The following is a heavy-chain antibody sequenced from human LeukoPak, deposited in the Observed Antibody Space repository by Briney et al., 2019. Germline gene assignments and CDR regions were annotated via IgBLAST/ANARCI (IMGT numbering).Heavy chain of an antibody. CDR1: GFTVSNYA. Sequence: GGSLRLSCAASGFTVSNYAMRWVRQAPGKGLEWVSSISSGSVYIYYADSVKGRFTISRDNAKNSLYLQMNSLRAEDTAVYYCARGSGWYSDYWGQGTLVTVSS. CDR2: ISSGSVYI. V-gene: IGHV3-21*01. D-gene: IGHD6-19*01. J-gene: IGHJ4*02. CDR3: ARGSGWYSDY.